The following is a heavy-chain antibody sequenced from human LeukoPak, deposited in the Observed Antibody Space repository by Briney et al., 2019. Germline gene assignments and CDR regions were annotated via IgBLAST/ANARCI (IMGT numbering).Heavy chain of an antibody. V-gene: IGHV4-34*01. J-gene: IGHJ4*02. CDR3: ARKPTDTAMDY. D-gene: IGHD5-18*01. Sequence: SETLSLTCAVYVGSFSGYYWSWIRQPSGKGLEWIGEINHSGSTNYNPSLKSRVTMSVDTSKNQFSLKLSSVTAADAAVYYCARKPTDTAMDYWGQGTLVTVSS. CDR2: INHSGST. CDR1: VGSFSGYY.